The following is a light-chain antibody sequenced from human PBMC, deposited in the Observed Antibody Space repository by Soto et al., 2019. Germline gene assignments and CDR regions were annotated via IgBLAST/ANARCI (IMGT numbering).Light chain of an antibody. CDR1: QSVSSNY. J-gene: IGKJ1*01. CDR2: DAS. Sequence: ESVLTQSPGTLSLPPGERATLSCRASQSVSSNYLAWYQQKPGQAPRLLIYDASKRAAGIPDRFSGSGSGTDFTLTISSLEPEDFAVYYCQQRTNWPPKWTFGQGTKVDIK. CDR3: QQRTNWPPKWT. V-gene: IGKV3D-20*02.